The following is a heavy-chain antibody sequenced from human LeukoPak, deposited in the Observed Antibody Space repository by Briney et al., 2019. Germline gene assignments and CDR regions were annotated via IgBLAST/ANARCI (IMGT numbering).Heavy chain of an antibody. CDR3: ARSEVRFLEWSPYYHYYYMDV. Sequence: PSETLSLTCTVSGGSISSHYWSWIRQPPGKGLEWIGYIYYSGSTNYNPSLKSRVTISVDTSKNQFSLKLSSVTAADTAVYYCARSEVRFLEWSPYYHYYYMDVWGKRTTVTVSS. V-gene: IGHV4-59*11. J-gene: IGHJ6*03. D-gene: IGHD3-3*01. CDR2: IYYSGST. CDR1: GGSISSHY.